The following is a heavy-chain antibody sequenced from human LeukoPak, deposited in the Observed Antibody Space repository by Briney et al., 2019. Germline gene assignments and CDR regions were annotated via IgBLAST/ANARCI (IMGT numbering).Heavy chain of an antibody. Sequence: PGGSLRLSCAASGFTFSSYAMSWVRQAPGKGLEWVSAISDSGGSTYYADSVKGRLTISRDNSKNTLFLQMNSLRAEDTAVYYCAKDLSSGVDTYYFDYWGQGTLVTVSP. V-gene: IGHV3-23*01. D-gene: IGHD5-18*01. J-gene: IGHJ4*02. CDR2: ISDSGGST. CDR3: AKDLSSGVDTYYFDY. CDR1: GFTFSSYA.